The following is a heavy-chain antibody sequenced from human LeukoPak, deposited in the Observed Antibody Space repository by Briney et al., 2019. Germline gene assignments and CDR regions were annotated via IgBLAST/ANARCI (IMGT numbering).Heavy chain of an antibody. V-gene: IGHV3-23*01. D-gene: IGHD2-15*01. CDR2: ISGSGGST. CDR1: GFTFSSYG. Sequence: GGSLRLSCAASGFTFSSYGMSWVRQAPGKGLEWVSAISGSGGSTYYADSVKGRFTISRDNSKNTLYLQMNSLRAEDTAVYYCARVLWRCCSGGSCYPYYYMDVWGKGTTVTISS. J-gene: IGHJ6*03. CDR3: ARVLWRCCSGGSCYPYYYMDV.